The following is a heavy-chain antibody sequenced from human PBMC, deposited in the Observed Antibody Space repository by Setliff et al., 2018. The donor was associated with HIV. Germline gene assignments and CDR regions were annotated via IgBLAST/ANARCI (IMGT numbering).Heavy chain of an antibody. Sequence: PSETLSLTCTVSDDSVSTFYWTWIRQPPGKGLEWIGYIHHSGGTQYNPSLMSRLTMSVDSSKNQFSLSLSSVTAADTAVSYCARLPDINSWPFDYWARGTLVTVSS. CDR3: ARLPDINSWPFDY. CDR2: IHHSGGT. CDR1: DDSVSTFY. V-gene: IGHV4-59*02. J-gene: IGHJ4*02. D-gene: IGHD6-13*01.